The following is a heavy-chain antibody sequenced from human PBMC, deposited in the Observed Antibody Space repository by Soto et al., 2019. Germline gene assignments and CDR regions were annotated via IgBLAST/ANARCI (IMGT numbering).Heavy chain of an antibody. V-gene: IGHV1-3*04. CDR1: GYTFTNYA. J-gene: IGHJ4*02. CDR3: ERVKGIATVGPLDY. CDR2: INIGNGNT. Sequence: QVQLVQSGAEVKKPGASVKVSCKASGYTFTNYAIHWVRQAPGQRLECMGWINIGNGNTKYSQEFQGRVAITRDTSATTAHLELSSLRSEDTAVYYCERVKGIATVGPLDYWGQGTLVTVSS. D-gene: IGHD6-13*01.